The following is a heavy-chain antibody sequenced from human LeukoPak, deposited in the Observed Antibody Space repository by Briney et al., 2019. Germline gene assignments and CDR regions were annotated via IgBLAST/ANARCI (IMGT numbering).Heavy chain of an antibody. CDR2: INPNSGGT. V-gene: IGHV1-2*02. CDR3: ARDRIAAAGTSPVDP. CDR1: GYTFTGYY. Sequence: ASVKVSCKASGYTFTGYYMHWVRQAPGQGLEWMGWINPNSGGTNYAQKFQGRVTMTRDTSISTAYMELSSLRSEDTAVYYCARDRIAAAGTSPVDPWGQGTLVTVSS. D-gene: IGHD6-13*01. J-gene: IGHJ5*02.